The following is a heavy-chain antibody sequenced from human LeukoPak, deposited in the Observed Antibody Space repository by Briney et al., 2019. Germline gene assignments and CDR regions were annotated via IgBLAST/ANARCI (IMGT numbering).Heavy chain of an antibody. D-gene: IGHD3-22*01. CDR3: ARGTSYFDAFDY. V-gene: IGHV3-21*01. Sequence: GGSLRLSCAASGFTFSSYTTNWVRQAPGKGLEWVSSISSRSTYIYYADSVKGRFTISRDNAKNSLYLQMNSLRAEDTAVYYCARGTSYFDAFDYWGQGTLVTVSS. CDR1: GFTFSSYT. CDR2: ISSRSTYI. J-gene: IGHJ4*02.